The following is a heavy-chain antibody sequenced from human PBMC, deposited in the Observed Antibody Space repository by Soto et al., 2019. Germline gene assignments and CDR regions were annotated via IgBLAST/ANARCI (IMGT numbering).Heavy chain of an antibody. Sequence: QVQLVESGGGVVQPGRSLRLSCSASGSTFSDYAINWVRQAPGKGLEWVASISGDGINKYIADSVKGRFIISRDNSKNTVLLQMSSLGPEDTAVYYCARRLTPSVTAMGYWGQGTLVTVSS. CDR2: ISGDGINK. V-gene: IGHV3-30-3*01. CDR3: ARRLTPSVTAMGY. CDR1: GSTFSDYA. D-gene: IGHD2-21*02. J-gene: IGHJ4*02.